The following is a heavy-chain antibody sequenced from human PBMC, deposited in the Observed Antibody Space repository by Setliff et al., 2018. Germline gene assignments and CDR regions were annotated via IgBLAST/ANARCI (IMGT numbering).Heavy chain of an antibody. CDR2: SIPISGTT. CDR3: ARGALYYDSSGYYPDY. V-gene: IGHV1-69*06. J-gene: IGHJ4*02. Sequence: GASVKVSCKTSGGTFNSYGIDWVRQAPGQGLEWMGRSIPISGTTKYAQKFQDRVTITADKSTRTAYMELSSLTSDDTAVYYCARGALYYDSSGYYPDYWGQGTLVTVSS. CDR1: GGTFNSYG. D-gene: IGHD3-22*01.